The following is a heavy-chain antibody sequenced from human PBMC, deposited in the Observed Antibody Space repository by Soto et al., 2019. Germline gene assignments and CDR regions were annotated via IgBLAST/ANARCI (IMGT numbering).Heavy chain of an antibody. CDR3: ARNVATVIVVELYYFDY. CDR1: GGSISSSSSYY. D-gene: IGHD3-22*01. V-gene: IGHV4-39*01. Sequence: QLQLQESGPGLVKPSETMSLICTVSGGSISSSSSYYWGWIRQPPGKVLDWIGSIYYSGRTSYHPSRKMRSTISVDTSKNQFSRKLKSVTAADPAVDSCARNVATVIVVELYYFDYWGQGTLVSVPS. CDR2: IYYSGRT. J-gene: IGHJ4*02.